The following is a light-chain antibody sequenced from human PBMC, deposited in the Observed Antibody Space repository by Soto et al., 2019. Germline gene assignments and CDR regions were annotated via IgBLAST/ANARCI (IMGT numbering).Light chain of an antibody. Sequence: QSALTQPRSVSGSLGQSVTISCTGTTSDVGGYNYVSWYQHHPGKALKLIIYDVNNRPSGVPDRFSGSKSGNTASLTISGLRPEDEADYHCCSYAGSYLYVFGTGTKVTVL. CDR2: DVN. J-gene: IGLJ1*01. CDR3: CSYAGSYLYV. V-gene: IGLV2-11*01. CDR1: TSDVGGYNY.